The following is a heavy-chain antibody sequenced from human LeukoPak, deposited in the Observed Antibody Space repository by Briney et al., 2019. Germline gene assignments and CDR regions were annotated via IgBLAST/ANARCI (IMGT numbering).Heavy chain of an antibody. CDR1: GFTFSNYK. V-gene: IGHV3-21*01. Sequence: GGSLRLSCAASGFTFSNYKMNWVRQAPGKGLEWVSSISSSSSYIYYADSVKGRFTISRDNAKNSLYLQMNSLRAEDTAVYYCARESSVVGRNIDYWGQGTLVTVSS. D-gene: IGHD1-26*01. CDR2: ISSSSSYI. J-gene: IGHJ4*02. CDR3: ARESSVVGRNIDY.